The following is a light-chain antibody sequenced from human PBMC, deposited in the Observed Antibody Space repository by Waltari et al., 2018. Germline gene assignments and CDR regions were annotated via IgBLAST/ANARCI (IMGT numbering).Light chain of an antibody. J-gene: IGKJ4*01. CDR3: QQYSSYSAVS. Sequence: DIQMTQSPSTLSASVGDRVTITSRPSQTINNWLDWYQQKPGKAPKVLIYGSSKLESGVPSRFIGSGSGTKFTLTITSLQPDDFARYYCQQYSSYSAVSFGGGTRVEIK. V-gene: IGKV1-5*01. CDR1: QTINNW. CDR2: GSS.